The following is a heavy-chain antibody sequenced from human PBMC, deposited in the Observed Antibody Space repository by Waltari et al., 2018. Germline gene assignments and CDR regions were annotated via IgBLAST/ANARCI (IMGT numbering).Heavy chain of an antibody. J-gene: IGHJ6*02. V-gene: IGHV4-61*02. CDR3: ARGSAYCSGGSCYHPDYYYGMDV. CDR2: IYTSGST. Sequence: QVQLQESGPGLVKPSQTLSLTCTVSGGSISSGSYYWSWLRQPAGKGVEWIGRIYTSGSTNYNPSLKSRVTISVDTSKNQFSLKLSSVTAADTAVYYCARGSAYCSGGSCYHPDYYYGMDVWGQGTTVTVSS. D-gene: IGHD2-15*01. CDR1: GGSISSGSYY.